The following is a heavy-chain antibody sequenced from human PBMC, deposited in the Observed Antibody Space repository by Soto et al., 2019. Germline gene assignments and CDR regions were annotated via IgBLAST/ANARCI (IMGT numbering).Heavy chain of an antibody. J-gene: IGHJ3*02. CDR3: AIPHCSSTSCYPHDPFDI. D-gene: IGHD2-2*01. CDR2: IYPGDSDT. Sequence: PGESLKISCKGSGYSFTSYWIGWVRQMPGKGLEWVGIIYPGDSDTRYSPSFQGQVTISADKSISTAYLQWSSLKASDTAMYYCAIPHCSSTSCYPHDPFDIWGQGTMVTV. CDR1: GYSFTSYW. V-gene: IGHV5-51*01.